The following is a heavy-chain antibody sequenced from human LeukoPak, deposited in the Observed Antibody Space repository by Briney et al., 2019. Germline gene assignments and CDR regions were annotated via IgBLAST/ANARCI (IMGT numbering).Heavy chain of an antibody. J-gene: IGHJ4*02. CDR3: ARDMRGIAARPFLDY. Sequence: TGGSLRLSCAASGFTFSSYSMNWVRQAPGKGLEWVSSISSSSSYIHCADSVKGRFTISRDNAKNSLYLQMNSLRAEDTAVYYCARDMRGIAARPFLDYWGQGTLVTVSS. V-gene: IGHV3-21*01. CDR1: GFTFSSYS. CDR2: ISSSSSYI. D-gene: IGHD6-6*01.